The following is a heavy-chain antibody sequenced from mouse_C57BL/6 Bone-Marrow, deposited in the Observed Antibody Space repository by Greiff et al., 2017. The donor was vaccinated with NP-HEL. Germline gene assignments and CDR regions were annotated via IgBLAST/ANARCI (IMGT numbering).Heavy chain of an antibody. J-gene: IGHJ2*01. CDR3: ARERVITTVVGDY. D-gene: IGHD1-1*01. Sequence: VQLQQSGPVLVKPGASVKMSCKASGYTFTDYYMNWVKQSHGKSLEWIGVINPYNGGTSYNQKFKGKATLTVDKSSSTAYMELNSLTSEDSAVYYCARERVITTVVGDYWGQGTTRTVSS. CDR2: INPYNGGT. V-gene: IGHV1-19*01. CDR1: GYTFTDYY.